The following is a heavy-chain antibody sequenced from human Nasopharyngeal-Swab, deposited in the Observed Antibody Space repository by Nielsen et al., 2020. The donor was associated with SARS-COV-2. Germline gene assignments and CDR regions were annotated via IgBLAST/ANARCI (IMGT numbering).Heavy chain of an antibody. CDR3: AKDIARGGYYVDY. Sequence: WIRQPPGKGLEWVSAISGSGGNTYYADSVKGRFTISRDNSKNTLYLQMNSLRAEDTAVYYCAKDIARGGYYVDYWGQGTLVTVSS. J-gene: IGHJ4*02. D-gene: IGHD3-3*01. V-gene: IGHV3-23*01. CDR2: ISGSGGNT.